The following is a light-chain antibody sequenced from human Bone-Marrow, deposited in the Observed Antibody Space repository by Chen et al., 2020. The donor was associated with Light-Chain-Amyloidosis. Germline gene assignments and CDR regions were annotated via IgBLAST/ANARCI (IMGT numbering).Light chain of an antibody. CDR3: QVWDRSSDRPV. J-gene: IGLJ3*02. CDR2: DVS. V-gene: IGLV3-21*02. CDR1: NIGSKS. Sequence: SYVLTQPSSVSVAPGQTATIACGGNNIGSKSVHWYQQTPAQAPLLVVYDVSDRPSGIPERLSGSNSGNTATLTISRVEAGDEADYYCQVWDRSSDRPVFGGGTKLTVL.